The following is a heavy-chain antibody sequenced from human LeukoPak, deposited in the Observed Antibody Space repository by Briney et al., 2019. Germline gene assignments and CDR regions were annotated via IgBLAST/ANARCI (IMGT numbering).Heavy chain of an antibody. J-gene: IGHJ6*03. CDR3: ARELGYSYGYYYYYYYMDV. Sequence: PSETLSLTCAVYGGSFSGYYWSWIRQPPGKGLEWIGEINHSGSTNYNPSLKSRVIISGDTSKNQFSLKMNSVTAADTAVYYCARELGYSYGYYYYYYYMDVWGKGTTVTVSS. CDR1: GGSFSGYY. CDR2: INHSGST. V-gene: IGHV4-34*01. D-gene: IGHD5-18*01.